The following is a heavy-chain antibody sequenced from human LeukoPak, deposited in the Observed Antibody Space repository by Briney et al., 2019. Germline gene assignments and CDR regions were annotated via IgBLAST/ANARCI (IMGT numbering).Heavy chain of an antibody. Sequence: GGSLRLSCAASGFTFSSYSMNWVRQAPGKGLEWVSSISSSSYIYYADSVKGRFTISRDNAKNSLYLQMNSLRAEDTAVYYCAREPYCSGGSCYDYWGQGTLVTVSS. D-gene: IGHD2-15*01. CDR3: AREPYCSGGSCYDY. J-gene: IGHJ4*02. V-gene: IGHV3-21*01. CDR1: GFTFSSYS. CDR2: ISSSSYI.